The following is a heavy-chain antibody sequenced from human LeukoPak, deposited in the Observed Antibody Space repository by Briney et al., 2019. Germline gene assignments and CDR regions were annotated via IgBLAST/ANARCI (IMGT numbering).Heavy chain of an antibody. CDR2: VNGDGSST. D-gene: IGHD3-3*01. V-gene: IGHV3-74*01. Sequence: GGSLRLSCAASGFTFSTYWMHWVRQAPGKGLVWVSRVNGDGSSTNYADSVKGRFTISRDNAKNTLYLQMNSLRAEDTAVYYCAKLYYDFWSGYYDSSYFDYWGQGTLVTVSS. CDR3: AKLYYDFWSGYYDSSYFDY. J-gene: IGHJ4*02. CDR1: GFTFSTYW.